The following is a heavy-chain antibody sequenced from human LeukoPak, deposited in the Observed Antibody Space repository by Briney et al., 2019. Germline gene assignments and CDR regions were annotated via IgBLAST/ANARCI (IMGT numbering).Heavy chain of an antibody. V-gene: IGHV6-1*01. Sequence: SQTLSLTCAISGDSVSSNSAAWNWIRQSPSRGLEWLGRTYYRSKWYNDYAVSVKSRITINPDTSKNQFSLQLNSVTPEDTAVYYCARGPRYCSSTSCYHYYHMDVWGKGTTVTVSS. CDR1: GDSVSSNSAA. CDR3: ARGPRYCSSTSCYHYYHMDV. D-gene: IGHD2-2*01. J-gene: IGHJ6*03. CDR2: TYYRSKWYN.